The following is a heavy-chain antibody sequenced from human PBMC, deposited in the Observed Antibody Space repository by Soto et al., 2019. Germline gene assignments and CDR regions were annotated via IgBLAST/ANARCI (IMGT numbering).Heavy chain of an antibody. J-gene: IGHJ4*02. CDR1: GGTFNSYA. V-gene: IGHV1-69*01. D-gene: IGHD6-19*01. Sequence: QVQLVQSGAEVKKPGSSVKVSCKASGGTFNSYAISWVRQAPGQGLEWMGGIIPIFGTANYAQKFQGRVTITADESTSTAYMELSSLRSEDTAVYYCARNREQWLYQYYFDYWGQGTLVTVSS. CDR2: IIPIFGTA. CDR3: ARNREQWLYQYYFDY.